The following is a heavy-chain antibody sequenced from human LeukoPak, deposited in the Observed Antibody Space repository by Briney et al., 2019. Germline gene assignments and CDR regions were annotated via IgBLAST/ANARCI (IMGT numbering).Heavy chain of an antibody. Sequence: GALRLSCAASGFTFSSYNMNWVRQAPGKGLEWVSSISSSSSYIYYADSVRGRFTISRDNAKNSLYLQMNNLRGEDTALYYCSKAGDTNYYRYGDYWGQGTLVTVSS. CDR2: ISSSSSYI. V-gene: IGHV3-21*04. CDR3: SKAGDTNYYRYGDY. CDR1: GFTFSSYN. J-gene: IGHJ4*02. D-gene: IGHD5-18*01.